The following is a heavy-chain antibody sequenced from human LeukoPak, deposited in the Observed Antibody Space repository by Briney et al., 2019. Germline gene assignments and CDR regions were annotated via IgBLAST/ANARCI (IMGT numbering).Heavy chain of an antibody. Sequence: SETLSLTCTVSGGSISSSSYYWGWIRQPPGKGLEWIGSIYYSGSTYYNPSLKSPVTISVDTSKNQFSLKLSSVTAADTAVYYCARDSSGYCSSTSCYPDYWGQGTLVTVSS. CDR3: ARDSSGYCSSTSCYPDY. J-gene: IGHJ4*02. V-gene: IGHV4-39*07. D-gene: IGHD2-2*01. CDR1: GGSISSSSYY. CDR2: IYYSGST.